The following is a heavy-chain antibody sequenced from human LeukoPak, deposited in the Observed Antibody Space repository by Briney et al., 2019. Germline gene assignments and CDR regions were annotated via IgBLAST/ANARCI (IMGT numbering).Heavy chain of an antibody. CDR3: ARVPTNSYGFCK. Sequence: GGSLKLSLAASEFGFSAFWMHWVRRVQGGELVWVAHIKEVVTSDSHEASVRARFTIPRKNAKNTLYLKRKTRKVEATAVNYGARVPTNSYGFCKWGQGSLVTVSS. D-gene: IGHD5-18*01. CDR1: EFGFSAFW. J-gene: IGHJ4*02. CDR2: IKEVVTSD. V-gene: IGHV3-74*01.